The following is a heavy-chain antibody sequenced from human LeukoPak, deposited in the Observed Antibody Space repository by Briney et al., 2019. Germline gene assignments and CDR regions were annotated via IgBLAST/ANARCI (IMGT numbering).Heavy chain of an antibody. D-gene: IGHD6-19*01. J-gene: IGHJ3*02. CDR3: ARGVAVAGIRRAFDI. V-gene: IGHV3-53*01. CDR2: IYSGGST. Sequence: PGRSLRLSCAASGFTVSSNYMSWVRQAPGKGLEWVSVIYSGGSTYYADSVKGRFTISRDNSKNTLYLQMNSLRAEDTAVYYCARGVAVAGIRRAFDIWGQGTMVTVSS. CDR1: GFTVSSNY.